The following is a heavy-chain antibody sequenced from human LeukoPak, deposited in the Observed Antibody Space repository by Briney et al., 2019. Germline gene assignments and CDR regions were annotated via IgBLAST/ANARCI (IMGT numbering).Heavy chain of an antibody. Sequence: GGSLRLPYAASGFSFSNSWMHWVRQAPGKGLVWVSRINSDGTTTYYADSVKGRFTISRDNAKNTLFLQMSSLRPEDTALYYCASDPYLANFWTGYPHYWGQGTLVTVSS. V-gene: IGHV3-74*01. CDR2: INSDGTTT. D-gene: IGHD3/OR15-3a*01. J-gene: IGHJ4*02. CDR3: ASDPYLANFWTGYPHY. CDR1: GFSFSNSW.